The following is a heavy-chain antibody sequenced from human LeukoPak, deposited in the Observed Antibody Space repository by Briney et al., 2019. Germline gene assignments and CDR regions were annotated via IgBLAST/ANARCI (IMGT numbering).Heavy chain of an antibody. D-gene: IGHD3-10*01. Sequence: SGPTLVKPTQTLTLTCSFSGFSLTTSGVGVGWIRQPPGKALEWLALIYWDDDKRYSPSLKSRLTITKDTSKNQVVLTMTSMDPVDTGTYYCAHAAITMVRGVIKTPGLFDNWGQGTLVTVSS. J-gene: IGHJ4*02. CDR1: GFSLTTSGVG. V-gene: IGHV2-5*02. CDR3: AHAAITMVRGVIKTPGLFDN. CDR2: IYWDDDK.